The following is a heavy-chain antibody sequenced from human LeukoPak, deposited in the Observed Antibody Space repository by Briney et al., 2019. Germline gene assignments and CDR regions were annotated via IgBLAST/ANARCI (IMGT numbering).Heavy chain of an antibody. J-gene: IGHJ4*02. V-gene: IGHV4-34*01. CDR3: ARGLPRGGSSWSRHYFDY. CDR2: INHSGST. D-gene: IGHD6-13*01. CDR1: GGSFSGYY. Sequence: SETLSLTCAVYGGSFSGYYWSWIRQPPGKGLEWIGEINHSGSTNYNPSLKSRVTISVDTSKNQFSLKLSSVTAADTAVYYCARGLPRGGSSWSRHYFDYWGQGTLVTVSP.